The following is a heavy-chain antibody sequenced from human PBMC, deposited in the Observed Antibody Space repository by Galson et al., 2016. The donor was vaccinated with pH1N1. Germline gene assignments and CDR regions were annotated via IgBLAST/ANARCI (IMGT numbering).Heavy chain of an antibody. Sequence: SLRLSCAASGFIFSSYAMTWVRQAPGKGPEWVSAISAASTRTYYPASVKGRFIISRDNSKNSLYLQMNSLRAEDTAEYYCAKGGRVGTEGYYYALDVWGQGTTVIVSS. CDR1: GFIFSSYA. CDR2: ISAASTRT. D-gene: IGHD1/OR15-1a*01. V-gene: IGHV3-23*01. CDR3: AKGGRVGTEGYYYALDV. J-gene: IGHJ6*02.